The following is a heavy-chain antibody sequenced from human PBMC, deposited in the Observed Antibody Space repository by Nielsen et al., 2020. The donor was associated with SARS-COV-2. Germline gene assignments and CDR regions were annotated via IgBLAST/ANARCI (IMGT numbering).Heavy chain of an antibody. CDR1: GFTFSSTW. Sequence: GGSLRLSCSASGFTFSSTWMDWVRQAPGQGLVWVSRINPSGSGTAYADSVKGRFAVSRDNAKNTLYLQMNSLRAEDTAVYYCASATRGGYSGYDLGYWGQGTLVTVSS. CDR2: INPSGSGT. CDR3: ASATRGGYSGYDLGY. J-gene: IGHJ4*02. D-gene: IGHD5-12*01. V-gene: IGHV3-74*01.